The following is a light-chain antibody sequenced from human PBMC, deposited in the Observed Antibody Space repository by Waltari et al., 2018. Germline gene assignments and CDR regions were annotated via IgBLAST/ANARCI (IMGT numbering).Light chain of an antibody. J-gene: IGKJ5*01. CDR2: DAS. Sequence: EVVMTQSPDTLSVSPGERASLSCRDSQSITTNLAWYQQKPGQAPRLLVYDASTRAPSIPARFRGSGAGTEFTLTISSLQSEDSAVYYCQQYNRWPPITFGQGTRLEIK. CDR3: QQYNRWPPIT. V-gene: IGKV3-15*01. CDR1: QSITTN.